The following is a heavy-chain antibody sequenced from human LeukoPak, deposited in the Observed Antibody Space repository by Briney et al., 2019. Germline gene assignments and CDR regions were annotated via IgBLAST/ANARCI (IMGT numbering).Heavy chain of an antibody. Sequence: PSETLSLTCAVYGASFSGYYWSWVRQPPGKGLEWLGEINHSGSTNYNPSLKSRVTISVDTSKNQFSLKLSSVTAADTAVYYCARDGAYKYYGMDVWGQGTTVTVSS. D-gene: IGHD1-14*01. CDR1: GASFSGYY. J-gene: IGHJ6*02. V-gene: IGHV4-34*01. CDR2: INHSGST. CDR3: ARDGAYKYYGMDV.